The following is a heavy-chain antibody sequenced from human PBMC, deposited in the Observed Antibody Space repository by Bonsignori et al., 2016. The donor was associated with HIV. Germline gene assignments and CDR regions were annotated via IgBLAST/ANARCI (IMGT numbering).Heavy chain of an antibody. Sequence: VRQMPGKGLEWVSYISSSGSTIYYADSVKGRFTISRDNAKNSLYLQMNSLRAEDTAVYYCARVTYDSSGYYYYYYYMDVWGKGTTVTVSS. V-gene: IGHV3-48*03. D-gene: IGHD3-22*01. CDR2: ISSSGSTI. J-gene: IGHJ6*03. CDR3: ARVTYDSSGYYYYYYYMDV.